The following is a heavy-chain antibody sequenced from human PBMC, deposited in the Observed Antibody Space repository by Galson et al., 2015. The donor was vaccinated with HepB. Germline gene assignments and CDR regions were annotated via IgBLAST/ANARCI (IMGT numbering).Heavy chain of an antibody. CDR2: IRSKANSYAT. J-gene: IGHJ5*02. CDR3: TRQDYGDYDKTFDP. V-gene: IGHV3-73*01. Sequence: SLRLSCAASGFTFSGSAMHWVRQASGKGLEWVDRIRSKANSYATAYAASVKGRFTISRDDSKNTAYLQMNSLKTEDTAVYYCTRQDYGDYDKTFDPWGQGTLVTVSS. CDR1: GFTFSGSA. D-gene: IGHD4-17*01.